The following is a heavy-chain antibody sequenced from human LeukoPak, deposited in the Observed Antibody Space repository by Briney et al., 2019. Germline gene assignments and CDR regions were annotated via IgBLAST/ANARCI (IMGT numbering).Heavy chain of an antibody. V-gene: IGHV3-48*01. CDR3: ARALVIAAAGRPYYYGMDV. CDR2: ISSSSSTI. Sequence: GGSLRLSCAASGFTFSSYSMNWVRQAPGKGLEWVSYISSSSSTIYYADSVKGRFTISRDNAKNSLYLQMNSLRAEDTAVYYCARALVIAAAGRPYYYGMDVWGRGTTVTVSS. CDR1: GFTFSSYS. D-gene: IGHD6-13*01. J-gene: IGHJ6*02.